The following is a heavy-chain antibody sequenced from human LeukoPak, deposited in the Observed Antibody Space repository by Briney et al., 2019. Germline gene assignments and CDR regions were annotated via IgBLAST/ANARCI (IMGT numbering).Heavy chain of an antibody. Sequence: GGSLRLSCQASGFTFYMYAMSWVRQAPGKGLEWVASMCGTAGCTFYPDSVKGRFTISRDNSKNVLYLRMTSLTAEDTAIYYCAKDRPNFHENSGHYYRRDGDSWGQGTLVTVSS. CDR3: AKDRPNFHENSGHYYRRDGDS. J-gene: IGHJ5*01. V-gene: IGHV3-23*01. D-gene: IGHD3-22*01. CDR1: GFTFYMYA. CDR2: MCGTAGCT.